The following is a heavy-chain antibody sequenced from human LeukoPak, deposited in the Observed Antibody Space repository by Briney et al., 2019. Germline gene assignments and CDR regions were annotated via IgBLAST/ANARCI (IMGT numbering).Heavy chain of an antibody. Sequence: GGSLRLSCAASGFTLSNHPMYWVRQAPGKGLEWVAVISYDESDKYYADSVKGRFTISRDNSKNTLYLQMNSLRPEDTAVYYCAKGVVAATNAAYYGMDVWGQGTTVTVSS. CDR1: GFTLSNHP. J-gene: IGHJ6*02. D-gene: IGHD2-15*01. CDR2: ISYDESDK. CDR3: AKGVVAATNAAYYGMDV. V-gene: IGHV3-30*18.